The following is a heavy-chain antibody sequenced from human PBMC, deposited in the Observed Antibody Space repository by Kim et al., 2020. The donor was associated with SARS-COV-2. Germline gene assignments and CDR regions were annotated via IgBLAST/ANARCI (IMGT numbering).Heavy chain of an antibody. CDR3: ARDQGDY. Sequence: ICGTANYARKCQGRVTITADESTSTAYMELSSLRSEDTAVYYCARDQGDYWGQGTLVTVSS. CDR2: ICGTA. J-gene: IGHJ4*02. V-gene: IGHV1-69*01.